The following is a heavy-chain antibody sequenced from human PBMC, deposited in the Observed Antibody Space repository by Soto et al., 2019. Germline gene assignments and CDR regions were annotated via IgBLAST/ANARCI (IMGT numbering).Heavy chain of an antibody. Sequence: GGSLRLSCAASGFTFSSYAMHWVRQAPGKGLEWVAVISYDGSNKYYADSVKGRFTISRDNSKNTLYLQMNSLRAEDTAVYYCAKDPAYCSSTSCYRFDYYYYYGMDVWGQGTTVTVSS. CDR3: AKDPAYCSSTSCYRFDYYYYYGMDV. CDR2: ISYDGSNK. V-gene: IGHV3-30*04. J-gene: IGHJ6*02. D-gene: IGHD2-2*02. CDR1: GFTFSSYA.